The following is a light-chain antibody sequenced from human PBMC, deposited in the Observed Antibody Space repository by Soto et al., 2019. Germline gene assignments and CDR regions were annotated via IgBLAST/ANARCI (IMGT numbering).Light chain of an antibody. Sequence: EIVMTQSPATLSLSPGERAALSCRAIQRINSELAWYQQKPGQPPRLLIYGASTRATGVPARFTGSESGSEFTLTISGLQSEDFAVYYCQQGHNWPLTFGPGTRLEI. CDR3: QQGHNWPLT. J-gene: IGKJ2*01. CDR1: QRINSE. CDR2: GAS. V-gene: IGKV3-15*01.